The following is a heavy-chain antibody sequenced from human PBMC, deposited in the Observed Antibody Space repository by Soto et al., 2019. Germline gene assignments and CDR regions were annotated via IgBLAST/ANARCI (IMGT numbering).Heavy chain of an antibody. V-gene: IGHV1-69*02. D-gene: IGHD2-21*01. Sequence: QVQLVQSGAEVKKPGSSVKVSCKASGGTFSSYTISWVRQAPGQGLEWMGRIIPILGIANYAQKFQGRVTITAHKSTSTAYMELGRRGSEDTAVYYCARGPRIGLDYWGQGTLVTVSS. CDR3: ARGPRIGLDY. CDR2: IIPILGIA. CDR1: GGTFSSYT. J-gene: IGHJ4*02.